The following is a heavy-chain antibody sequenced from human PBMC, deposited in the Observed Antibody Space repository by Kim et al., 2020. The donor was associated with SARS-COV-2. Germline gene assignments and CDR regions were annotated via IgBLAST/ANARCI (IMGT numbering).Heavy chain of an antibody. V-gene: IGHV3-33*01. Sequence: GGSLRLSCAASAFTFSNYGMHWVRQDPGKGLEWVANIWYDGSNKYYADYVKGRFTISRDNSKNTLYLQMNSLRAEDTAVYYCARGSTANAFDIWGQGTMVTVSS. CDR3: ARGSTANAFDI. D-gene: IGHD5-18*01. J-gene: IGHJ3*02. CDR2: IWYDGSNK. CDR1: AFTFSNYG.